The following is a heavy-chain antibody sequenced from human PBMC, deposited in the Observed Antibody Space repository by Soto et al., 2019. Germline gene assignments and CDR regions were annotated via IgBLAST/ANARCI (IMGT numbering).Heavy chain of an antibody. Sequence: EVQLVESGGGLVQPGGSLRLSCAASGFIFSNYWMHWVRQVPGKGLVWISCINSDGSDTRYADSVKGRFTISIDNAKNTLYLQMNSLRAEDTAVYYCARYNAGAVAFDMWGQGTMVTVSS. V-gene: IGHV3-74*01. CDR1: GFIFSNYW. D-gene: IGHD1-20*01. J-gene: IGHJ3*02. CDR3: ARYNAGAVAFDM. CDR2: INSDGSDT.